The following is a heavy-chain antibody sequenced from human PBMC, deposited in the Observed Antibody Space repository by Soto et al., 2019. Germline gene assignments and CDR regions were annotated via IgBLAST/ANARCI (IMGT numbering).Heavy chain of an antibody. V-gene: IGHV1-69*13. CDR3: ARFSKYYDFWSGYYAYYYYYGMDV. CDR2: ILPIFGTP. CDR1: GGTFSNSA. Sequence: SVKVSCKASGGTFSNSAIIWVRQAPGQGLEWMGGILPIFGTPNYAQKFQGRLTISADASTSTAYMELSSLRSEDTAVYYCARFSKYYDFWSGYYAYYYYYGMDVWGQGTTVTVSS. J-gene: IGHJ6*02. D-gene: IGHD3-3*01.